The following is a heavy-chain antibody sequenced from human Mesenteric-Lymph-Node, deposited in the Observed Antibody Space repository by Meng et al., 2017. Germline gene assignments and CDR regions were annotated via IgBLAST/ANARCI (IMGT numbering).Heavy chain of an antibody. V-gene: IGHV6-1*01. Sequence: SCAISGDSVSSNSAAWNWIRQSPSRGLEWLGRTYYRSKWYNDYAVSVQSRITINPDTSKNQFSLQLNSVTPEDTAVYYCARVGAAAGSIFDYWGQGTLVTVSS. D-gene: IGHD6-13*01. CDR1: GDSVSSNSAA. J-gene: IGHJ4*02. CDR2: TYYRSKWYN. CDR3: ARVGAAAGSIFDY.